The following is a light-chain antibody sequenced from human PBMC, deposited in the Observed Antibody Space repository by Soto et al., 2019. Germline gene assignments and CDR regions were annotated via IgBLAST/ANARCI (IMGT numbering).Light chain of an antibody. CDR1: ALPKRF. CDR2: EDS. CDR3: YSTDSSDYHGI. J-gene: IGLJ7*01. Sequence: SYELTQPPSVSVSPGQTARITCSGDALPKRFAYWYQQKSGQAPVLVIYEDSKRPSAIPEGFSGSSSGTMATLTISGAQVEDEADYYCYSTDSSDYHGIFGGGTQLTVL. V-gene: IGLV3-10*01.